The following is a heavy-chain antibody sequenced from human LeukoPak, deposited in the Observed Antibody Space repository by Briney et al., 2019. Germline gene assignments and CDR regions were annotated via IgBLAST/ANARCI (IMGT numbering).Heavy chain of an antibody. CDR1: GYTFTGYY. CDR2: INPNSGGT. CDR3: ARVGDGSSGYPTL. D-gene: IGHD3-22*01. J-gene: IGHJ4*02. Sequence: ASVKVSCKTSGYTFTGYYIHSVRQAPGQGLEWMGWINPNSGGTNYAQKFLGRVTMTRDTSISTAYMELSRLTSDDTATYYCARVGDGSSGYPTLWGQGSLVTVSS. V-gene: IGHV1-2*02.